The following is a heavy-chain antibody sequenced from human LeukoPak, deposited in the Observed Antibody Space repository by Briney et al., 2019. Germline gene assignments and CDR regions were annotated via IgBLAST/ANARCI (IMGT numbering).Heavy chain of an antibody. CDR1: GYTFSGSY. Sequence: ASVKVSCKASGYTFSGSYLHWGRQALGQGLEWMGWINPNSGGKNHAQKFQGRVTLTRDTSTSPDYMELSRLRSDDTAVYYCARDVRFVPQPAYYYYLYGMDVWGQGTTVTDSS. CDR3: ARDVRFVPQPAYYYYLYGMDV. V-gene: IGHV1-2*02. CDR2: INPNSGGK. D-gene: IGHD2-2*01. J-gene: IGHJ6*01.